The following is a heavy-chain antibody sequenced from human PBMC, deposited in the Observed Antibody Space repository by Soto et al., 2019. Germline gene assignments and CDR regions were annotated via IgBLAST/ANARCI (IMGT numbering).Heavy chain of an antibody. Sequence: GESLKISCKGSGYSFTSYWIGWVRQMPGKGLEWMGIIYPGDSDTRYSPSFQGKVTISADKSISTAYLQWSSLNASDTAMYYCARRRPQVRRYCTNGVCHDAFDIWGQGTMVTVSS. V-gene: IGHV5-51*01. CDR2: IYPGDSDT. CDR1: GYSFTSYW. J-gene: IGHJ3*02. D-gene: IGHD2-8*01. CDR3: ARRRPQVRRYCTNGVCHDAFDI.